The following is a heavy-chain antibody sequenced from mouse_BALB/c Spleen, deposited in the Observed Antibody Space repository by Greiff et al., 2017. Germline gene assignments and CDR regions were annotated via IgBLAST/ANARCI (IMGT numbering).Heavy chain of an antibody. CDR1: GFSLTGYG. J-gene: IGHJ4*01. CDR3: AREGAHSLYAMDY. Sequence: VNVVESGPGLVAPSQSLSITCTVSGFSLTGYGVNWVRQPPGKGLEWLGMIWGDGSTDYNSALKSRLSISKDNSKSQVFLKMNSLQTDDTARYYCAREGAHSLYAMDYWGQGTSVTVSS. CDR2: IWGDGST. D-gene: IGHD1-2*01. V-gene: IGHV2-6-7*01.